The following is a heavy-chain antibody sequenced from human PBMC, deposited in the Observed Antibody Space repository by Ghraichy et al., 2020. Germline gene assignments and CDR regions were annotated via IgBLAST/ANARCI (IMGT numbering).Heavy chain of an antibody. Sequence: GGSLRLSCPASGFNFTASCMSWVRQAPGKGLEWVAGIKQDVSEKYHVDSVKGRFTISRDNAKNSLYLQMNSLRVEDTAVYYCARDRAYKSFDYWGQGILVTVSS. CDR2: IKQDVSEK. CDR3: ARDRAYKSFDY. CDR1: GFNFTASC. D-gene: IGHD5-24*01. V-gene: IGHV3-7*03. J-gene: IGHJ4*02.